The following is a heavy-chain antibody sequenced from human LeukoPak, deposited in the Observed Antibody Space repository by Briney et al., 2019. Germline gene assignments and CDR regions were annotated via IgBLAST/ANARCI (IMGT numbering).Heavy chain of an antibody. Sequence: GGSLRLSCAASGFTFSTHAMGWVRQAPGKGLEWVSAISGSGTSTYYAGSVKGRFTISRDNSKNTLYLHMNSLRADDTAVYYCAKGGNWGGIPAAGTFHNWGQGTLVTVSS. CDR1: GFTFSTHA. D-gene: IGHD6-25*01. CDR3: AKGGNWGGIPAAGTFHN. J-gene: IGHJ4*02. CDR2: ISGSGTST. V-gene: IGHV3-23*01.